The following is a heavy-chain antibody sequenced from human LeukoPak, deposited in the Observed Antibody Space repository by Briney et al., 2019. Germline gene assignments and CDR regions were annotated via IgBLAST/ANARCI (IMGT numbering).Heavy chain of an antibody. J-gene: IGHJ3*02. Sequence: AGGSLRLSCAASGFTFSSYAMNWVRQAPGKGLEWVSYISSSSSTIYYADSVKGRFTISRDNAKNSLYLQMNSLRAEDTAVYYCARDWDRSMNLGGCDAFDIWGQGTMVTVSS. V-gene: IGHV3-48*01. CDR3: ARDWDRSMNLGGCDAFDI. CDR2: ISSSSSTI. D-gene: IGHD2/OR15-2a*01. CDR1: GFTFSSYA.